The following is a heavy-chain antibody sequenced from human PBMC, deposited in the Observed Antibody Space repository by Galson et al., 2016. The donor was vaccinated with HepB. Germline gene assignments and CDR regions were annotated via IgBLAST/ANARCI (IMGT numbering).Heavy chain of an antibody. CDR3: AKTSDFWSGNSDN. D-gene: IGHD3-3*01. V-gene: IGHV3-23*01. Sequence: SLRLSCAASGFTFGDYAMSWFRQASGKGLEWVSTVGGSGRDTYHADSVKGRFAISRDNSKNTIYLQMNTLRAEDTAIYYCAKTSDFWSGNSDNWGQGPLVTVSS. CDR2: VGGSGRDT. J-gene: IGHJ4*02. CDR1: GFTFGDYA.